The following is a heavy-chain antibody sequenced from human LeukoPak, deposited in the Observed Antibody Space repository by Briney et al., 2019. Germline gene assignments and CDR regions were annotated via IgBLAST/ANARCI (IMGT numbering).Heavy chain of an antibody. V-gene: IGHV1-69*04. Sequence: ASVKVSCKASGGTFSSYAISWVRQAPGQGLEWMGRIIPILGIANYAQKFQGRVTITADKSTSTAYMELSSLRSEDTAVYYCARDHSSGWSDPVFDLWGRGTLVTVAS. D-gene: IGHD6-19*01. CDR1: GGTFSSYA. J-gene: IGHJ2*01. CDR2: IIPILGIA. CDR3: ARDHSSGWSDPVFDL.